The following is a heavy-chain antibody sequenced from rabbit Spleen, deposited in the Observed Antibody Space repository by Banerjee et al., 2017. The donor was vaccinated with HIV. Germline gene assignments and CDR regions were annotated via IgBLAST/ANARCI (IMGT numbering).Heavy chain of an antibody. CDR1: GFSLSNFA. J-gene: IGHJ3*01. CDR3: ARTHTDSSAYSV. D-gene: IGHD1-1*01. Sequence: KESGGGLLTPGGTLTLTCKVSGFSLSNFAVSWVRQAPGKGLEWIGIVDASGSIYYATWAKGRFTISKTSTTVDLKLTSPTTEDTATYFCARTHTDSSAYSVWGPGTLVTVS. V-gene: IGHV1S69*01. CDR2: VDASGSI.